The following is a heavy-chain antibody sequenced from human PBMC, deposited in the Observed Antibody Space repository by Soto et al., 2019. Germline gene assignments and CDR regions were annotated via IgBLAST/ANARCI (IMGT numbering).Heavy chain of an antibody. CDR1: GFTFSSYE. CDR2: ISSSGSNI. V-gene: IGHV3-48*03. J-gene: IGHJ6*02. Sequence: GGSLRLSCAASGFTFSSYEMNWVRQAPGKGLEWVSYISSSGSNIYYADSVKGRFTISRDNAKNSLYLQMNSLRAEDTAVYYCARLEPPCYCCGREVWCRGTTVTVPS. CDR3: ARLEPPCYCCGREV.